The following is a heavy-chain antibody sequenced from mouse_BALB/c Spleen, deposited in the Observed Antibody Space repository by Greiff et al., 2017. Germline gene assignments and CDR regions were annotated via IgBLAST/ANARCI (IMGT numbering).Heavy chain of an antibody. Sequence: QVQLQQPGAELVMPGASVKMSCKASGYTFTDYWMHWVKQRPGQGLEWIGAIDTSDSYTSYNQKFKGKATLTVDESSSTAYMQLSSLTSEDSAVYYCAREGDAMDYWGQGTSVTVAS. J-gene: IGHJ4*01. V-gene: IGHV1-69*01. CDR2: IDTSDSYT. CDR1: GYTFTDYW. CDR3: AREGDAMDY.